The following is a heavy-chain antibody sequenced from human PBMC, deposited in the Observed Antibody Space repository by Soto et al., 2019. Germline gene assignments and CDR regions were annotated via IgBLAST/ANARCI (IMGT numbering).Heavy chain of an antibody. CDR1: GFTFSTYW. V-gene: IGHV3-7*01. Sequence: GGSLRLSCAASGFTFSTYWMSWARQAPGKGLEWVAHINQDGSTNYHVDSVKGRFTISRDNARNSLYLQRKRMRAEDTDVYYCPRDDEYEATAIDLWGQGNLVTVS. CDR2: INQDGSTN. CDR3: PRDDEYEATAIDL. J-gene: IGHJ5*02. D-gene: IGHD5-12*01.